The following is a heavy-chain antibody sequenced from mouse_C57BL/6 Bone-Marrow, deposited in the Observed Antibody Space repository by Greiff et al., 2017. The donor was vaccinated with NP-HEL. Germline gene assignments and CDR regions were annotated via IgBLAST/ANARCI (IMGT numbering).Heavy chain of an antibody. D-gene: IGHD1-1*01. CDR3: AVVFDC. Sequence: QVQLQQPGAELVRPGTSVKLSCKASGYTFTSYWMHWVKQRPGQGLEWIGVIDPSDSYTNYNQKFKGNATLTVDTSSRTAYMQLSSRTSEDSAVYYCAVVFDCWGQGTTLTVSA. J-gene: IGHJ2*01. V-gene: IGHV1-59*01. CDR2: IDPSDSYT. CDR1: GYTFTSYW.